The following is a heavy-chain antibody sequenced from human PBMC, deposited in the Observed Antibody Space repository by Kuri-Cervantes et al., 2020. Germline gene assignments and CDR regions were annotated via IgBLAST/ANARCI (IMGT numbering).Heavy chain of an antibody. CDR2: IWYDGSNQ. V-gene: IGHV3-33*01. J-gene: IGHJ4*02. D-gene: IGHD3-16*01. Sequence: GGSLRLSCAASGFTFRSYGMHWVRQAPGKGLEWVAVIWYDGSNQYYADPVRGRFTISRDNSKNTVYLQMNSLRAEDTAVYYCTRDWAGRFDYWGRGTLVTVSS. CDR3: TRDWAGRFDY. CDR1: GFTFRSYG.